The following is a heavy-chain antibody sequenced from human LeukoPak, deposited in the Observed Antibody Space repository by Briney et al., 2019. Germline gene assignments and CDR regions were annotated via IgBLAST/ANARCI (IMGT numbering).Heavy chain of an antibody. Sequence: SETLSLTCTVSGGSISSSSYYWGWIRQPPGKGLEWIGSIYYSGSIYYNPSLKSRVTISVDTSKNQFSLKLSSVTAADTAVYYCARAGHFDDYDSSGYYYLPTRRPDAFDIWGQGTMVTVSS. CDR1: GGSISSSSYY. D-gene: IGHD3-22*01. CDR2: IYYSGSI. J-gene: IGHJ3*02. V-gene: IGHV4-39*07. CDR3: ARAGHFDDYDSSGYYYLPTRRPDAFDI.